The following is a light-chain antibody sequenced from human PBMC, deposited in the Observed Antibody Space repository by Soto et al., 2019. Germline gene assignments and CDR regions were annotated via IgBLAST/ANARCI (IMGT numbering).Light chain of an antibody. V-gene: IGLV2-14*03. CDR1: SSDVGGSDY. J-gene: IGLJ7*01. CDR3: SSYTATNTYV. CDR2: DVN. Sequence: QSALTQSASVSGSPGQSITISCTGTSSDVGGSDYVSWYQQHPDKAPKLVIYDVNDRPSGVSDRFSGSKSGNTASLTISGLQAEDEADYYCSSYTATNTYVFGNGTQLTVL.